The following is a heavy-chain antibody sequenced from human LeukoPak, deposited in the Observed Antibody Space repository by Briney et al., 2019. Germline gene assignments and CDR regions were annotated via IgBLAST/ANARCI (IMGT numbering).Heavy chain of an antibody. CDR2: MNPNSGNT. Sequence: ASVKVSCKASGYTFTSYDINWVRQATGQGLEWMGWMNPNSGNTGYAQKFQGRVTMTRNTSISTAYMELSSLRSEDTAVYYCARDLSGALRYFGWLRLFDYWGQGTLVTVSS. J-gene: IGHJ4*02. D-gene: IGHD3-9*01. CDR3: ARDLSGALRYFGWLRLFDY. V-gene: IGHV1-8*01. CDR1: GYTFTSYD.